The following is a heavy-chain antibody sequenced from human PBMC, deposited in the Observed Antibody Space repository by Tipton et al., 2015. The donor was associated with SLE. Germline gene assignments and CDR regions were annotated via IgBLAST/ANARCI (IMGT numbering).Heavy chain of an antibody. CDR3: ARGGPGGSLDY. D-gene: IGHD2-15*01. V-gene: IGHV3-21*01. CDR1: GFTFSSYS. CDR2: ISSSSSYI. Sequence: SLRLSCAASGFTFSSYSMNWVRQAPGKGLEWVSSISSSSSYIYYADSVKGRFTISRDNSKNTLFLQMNSLRAEDTAVYYCARGGPGGSLDYWGQGTLVTVSS. J-gene: IGHJ4*02.